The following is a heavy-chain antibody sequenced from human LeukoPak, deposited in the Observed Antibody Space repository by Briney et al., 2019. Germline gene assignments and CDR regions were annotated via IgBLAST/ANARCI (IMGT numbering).Heavy chain of an antibody. CDR2: ISGSGGST. Sequence: TGGSLRLSCAASGFTFSSYAMSWVRQAPGKGLEWVLAISGSGGSTYYADSVKGRFTISRDKSKNTLYLQMNSLRAEDTAVYYCAKAPRAAAGTYNGMDVWGQGTTVTVSS. CDR1: GFTFSSYA. J-gene: IGHJ6*02. CDR3: AKAPRAAAGTYNGMDV. V-gene: IGHV3-23*01. D-gene: IGHD6-13*01.